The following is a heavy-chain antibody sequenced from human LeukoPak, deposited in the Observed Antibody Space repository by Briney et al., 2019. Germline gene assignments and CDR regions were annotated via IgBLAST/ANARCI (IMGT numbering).Heavy chain of an antibody. Sequence: PSETLSLTCTVSGGSISSSSYYWSWIRQPAGKGLEWIGRIYTSGSTNYNPSLKSRVTMSVDTSKNQFSLKLSSVTAADTAVYYCARDGSNYYDSSYVSDWGQGTLVTVSS. J-gene: IGHJ4*02. D-gene: IGHD3-22*01. V-gene: IGHV4-61*02. CDR2: IYTSGST. CDR1: GGSISSSSYY. CDR3: ARDGSNYYDSSYVSD.